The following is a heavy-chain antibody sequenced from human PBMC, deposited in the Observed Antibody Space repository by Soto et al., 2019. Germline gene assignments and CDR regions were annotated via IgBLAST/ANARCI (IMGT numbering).Heavy chain of an antibody. J-gene: IGHJ4*02. Sequence: GGSLRLSCAASGFTFSSYAMSWVRQAPGKGLEWVSAISGSGGSTYYADSVKGRFTISRDNSKNTLYLQMNSLRAEDTAVYYCAKTPGRVVAPNRNNGYYFDYWGQGTLVTVSS. V-gene: IGHV3-23*01. CDR2: ISGSGGST. CDR3: AKTPGRVVAPNRNNGYYFDY. D-gene: IGHD2-15*01. CDR1: GFTFSSYA.